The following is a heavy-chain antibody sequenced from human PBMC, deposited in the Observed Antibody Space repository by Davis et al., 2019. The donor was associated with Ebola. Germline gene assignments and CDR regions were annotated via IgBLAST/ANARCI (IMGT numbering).Heavy chain of an antibody. J-gene: IGHJ4*02. CDR3: ARVRTGPDGYFDH. CDR1: GGSISSSSYY. V-gene: IGHV4-39*01. D-gene: IGHD1-1*01. CDR2: IYYSGST. Sequence: MPGGSLRLSCTVSGGSISSSSYYWGWIRQPPGKGLEWIGSIYYSGSTYYNPSLKSRVTISVDTSKNQFSLKLTSVTAADTAVYYCARVRTGPDGYFDHWGQGILVTVSS.